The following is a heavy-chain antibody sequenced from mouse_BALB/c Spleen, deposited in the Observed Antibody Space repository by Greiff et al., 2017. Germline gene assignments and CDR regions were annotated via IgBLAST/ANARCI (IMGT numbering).Heavy chain of an antibody. CDR1: GFTFSSFG. V-gene: IGHV5-17*02. CDR2: ISSGSSTI. J-gene: IGHJ2*01. Sequence: EVQLVESGGGLVQPGGSRKLSCAASGFTFSSFGMHWVRQAPEKGLEWVAYISSGSSTIYYADTVKGRFTISRDNPKNTLFLQMTSLRSEDTAMYYCARADGYLDYWGQGTTLTVSS. D-gene: IGHD2-3*01. CDR3: ARADGYLDY.